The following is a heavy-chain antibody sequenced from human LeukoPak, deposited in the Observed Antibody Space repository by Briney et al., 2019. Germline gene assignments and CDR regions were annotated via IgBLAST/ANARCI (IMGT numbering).Heavy chain of an antibody. J-gene: IGHJ4*02. D-gene: IGHD5-12*01. Sequence: GGSLRLSCAASGFTVSSNYMSWVRQAPGKGLEWVSVIYSGGSTYYADSVKGRFTISRDNSKNTLYLQMNSLGAEDTAVYYCARLIVATRSSMLDYWGQGTLVTVSS. V-gene: IGHV3-53*01. CDR3: ARLIVATRSSMLDY. CDR1: GFTVSSNY. CDR2: IYSGGST.